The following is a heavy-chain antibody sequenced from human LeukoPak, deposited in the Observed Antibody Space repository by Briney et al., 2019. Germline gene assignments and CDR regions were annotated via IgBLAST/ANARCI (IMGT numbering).Heavy chain of an antibody. CDR3: ARKYYDILTGDH. V-gene: IGHV3-30-3*01. Sequence: GGSLRLSCAASGFTFSSYAMHWVRQAPGKGLEWVAVISYDGSNKYYADSVKGRFTISRDNSKNTLYLQMNSLRAEDTAVYYCARKYYDILTGDHWGQGTLVTVSS. CDR2: ISYDGSNK. CDR1: GFTFSSYA. J-gene: IGHJ4*02. D-gene: IGHD3-9*01.